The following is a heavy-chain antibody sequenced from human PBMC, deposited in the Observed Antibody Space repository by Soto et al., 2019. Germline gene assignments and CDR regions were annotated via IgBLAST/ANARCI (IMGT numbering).Heavy chain of an antibody. CDR1: GYTFTSYA. V-gene: IGHV1-3*01. CDR2: INAGNGNT. D-gene: IGHD1-7*01. Sequence: ASVKVSCKASGYTFTSYAMHWVRQAPGQRLEWMGWINAGNGNTKYSQKFQGRVTITRDTSASTAYMELSSLRSEDTAVYYCARDFSVGITGTTNWFDPWGQGTLVTSPQ. CDR3: ARDFSVGITGTTNWFDP. J-gene: IGHJ5*02.